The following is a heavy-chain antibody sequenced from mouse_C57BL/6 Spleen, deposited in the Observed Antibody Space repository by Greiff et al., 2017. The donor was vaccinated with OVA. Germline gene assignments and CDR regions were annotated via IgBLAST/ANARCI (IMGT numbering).Heavy chain of an antibody. D-gene: IGHD2-1*01. Sequence: EVHLVESGGDLVKPGGSLKLSCAASGFTFSSYGMSWVRQTPDKRLEWVATISSGGSYTYYPDSVKGRFTISRDNAKNTLYLQMSSLKSEDTAMYYCARQDGKNAMDYWGQGTSVTVSS. CDR2: ISSGGSYT. CDR1: GFTFSSYG. V-gene: IGHV5-6*01. J-gene: IGHJ4*01. CDR3: ARQDGKNAMDY.